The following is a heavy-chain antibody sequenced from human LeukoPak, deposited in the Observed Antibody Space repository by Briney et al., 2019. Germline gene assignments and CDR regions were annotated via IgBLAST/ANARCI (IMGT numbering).Heavy chain of an antibody. CDR2: IIPIFGTA. Sequence: ASVKVSCKASGGTFSSYAISWVRQAPGQGLEWMGGIIPIFGTANYAQKFQGRVTITTDESTSTAYMELSRLRSEATAVYYCARQLYEYGWGSYRFTPRGFDPWGQGTLVTVSS. D-gene: IGHD3-16*02. CDR3: ARQLYEYGWGSYRFTPRGFDP. V-gene: IGHV1-69*05. J-gene: IGHJ5*02. CDR1: GGTFSSYA.